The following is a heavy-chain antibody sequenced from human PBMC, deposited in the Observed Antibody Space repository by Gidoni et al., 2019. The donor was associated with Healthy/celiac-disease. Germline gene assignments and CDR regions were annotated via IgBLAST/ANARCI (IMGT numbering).Heavy chain of an antibody. J-gene: IGHJ4*02. V-gene: IGHV3-23*01. CDR3: AKCPWGGGDWSPYYFDY. CDR2: ISGSGGST. D-gene: IGHD2-21*02. Sequence: EVQLLESGGGLVQPGGSLRLSCAASGFTFSSYAMSWVRQAPGKGLEWVSAISGSGGSTYYADSVNGRFTISRDNSKNTLYLQMNSLRAEDTAVYYCAKCPWGGGDWSPYYFDYWGQGTLVTVSS. CDR1: GFTFSSYA.